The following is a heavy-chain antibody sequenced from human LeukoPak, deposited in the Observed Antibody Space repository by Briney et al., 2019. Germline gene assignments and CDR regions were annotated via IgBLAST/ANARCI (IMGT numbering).Heavy chain of an antibody. CDR1: GFTFSSYS. CDR3: ARDLSSGWYRTHDY. CDR2: ISSSSSTI. V-gene: IGHV3-48*01. Sequence: GGSLRLSCAASGFTFSSYSMNWVCQAPGKGLEWVSYISSSSSTIYYADSVKGRFTISRDNAKNSLYLQMNSLRAEDTAVYYCARDLSSGWYRTHDYWGQGTLVTVSS. J-gene: IGHJ4*02. D-gene: IGHD6-19*01.